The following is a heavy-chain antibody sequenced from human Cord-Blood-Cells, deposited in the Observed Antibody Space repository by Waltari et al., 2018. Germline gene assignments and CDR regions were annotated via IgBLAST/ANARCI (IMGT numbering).Heavy chain of an antibody. CDR1: GGTFSSSA. CDR2: IIPIFGTA. D-gene: IGHD3-22*01. V-gene: IGHV1-69*01. CDR3: ARDRNDSSGYYYDAFDI. J-gene: IGHJ3*02. Sequence: QVQLVQSGAEVKKPGSSVKVSCKASGGTFSSSAISWVRQAPGQGLEWMGGIIPIFGTANYAQKFQGRVTITADESTSTAYMELSSLRSEDTAVYYCARDRNDSSGYYYDAFDIWGQGTMVTVSS.